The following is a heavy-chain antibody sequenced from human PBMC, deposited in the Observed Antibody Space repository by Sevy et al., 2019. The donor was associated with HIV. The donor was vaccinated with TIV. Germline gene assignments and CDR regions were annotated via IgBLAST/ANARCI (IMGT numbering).Heavy chain of an antibody. CDR1: GFTLSNYD. CDR3: AIVTWNDRTFDF. Sequence: GGSLRLSCAASGFTLSNYDMHWVRHSTGKGLEWVSAIGTAGNTFYADSVRGRFTSFREDSKSSLYLQMNSLRAGDKAVYYCAIVTWNDRTFDFWGQGTLVTVSS. CDR2: IGTAGNT. V-gene: IGHV3-13*01. D-gene: IGHD1-1*01. J-gene: IGHJ4*02.